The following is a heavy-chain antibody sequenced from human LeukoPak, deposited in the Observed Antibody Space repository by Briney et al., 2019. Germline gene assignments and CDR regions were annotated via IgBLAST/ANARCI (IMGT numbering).Heavy chain of an antibody. J-gene: IGHJ4*02. Sequence: GGSLRFSCAASGFTVSNNYITWVRQAPGKGLEWLSVIYSDGRTYYADSVKDRFTISRDNAKNSLYLQMNSLRTEDTAVYYCARKTYGGNSWYFDYWGQGTLVTVSS. D-gene: IGHD4-23*01. CDR3: ARKTYGGNSWYFDY. V-gene: IGHV3-66*01. CDR1: GFTVSNNY. CDR2: IYSDGRT.